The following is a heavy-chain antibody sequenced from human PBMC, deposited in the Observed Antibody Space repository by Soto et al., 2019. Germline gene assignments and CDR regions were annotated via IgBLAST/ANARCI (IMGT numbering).Heavy chain of an antibody. CDR1: GFSFTNFA. D-gene: IGHD2-21*02. J-gene: IGHJ4*02. Sequence: EVQLLESGGGLVQPGGSLRLSCAASGFSFTNFAMSWVRQAPGKGLEWVAGIGASGDITWYADSVKGRLSISRDNSKNTLYLQLNSLRFEDTAVYYCAKDDFTDRGDDYFDYWGPGTQVTVSS. V-gene: IGHV3-23*01. CDR2: IGASGDIT. CDR3: AKDDFTDRGDDYFDY.